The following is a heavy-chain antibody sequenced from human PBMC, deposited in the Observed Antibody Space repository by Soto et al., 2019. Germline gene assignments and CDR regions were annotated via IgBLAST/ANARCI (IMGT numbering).Heavy chain of an antibody. J-gene: IGHJ4*02. CDR3: AKDLLHTYYYDSSGYIDY. CDR2: ISGSGVTT. CDR1: GFTFRSYA. V-gene: IGHV3-23*01. D-gene: IGHD3-22*01. Sequence: EVQLLESGGGLVQPGGSLRLSCAAAGFTFRSYAMNWVRQAPGKGLEWVSRISGSGVTTYYANSVKGRFTISRDNSNNTLSLQMNSLRAEYTAVYYCAKDLLHTYYYDSSGYIDYWGQGTLVTVSS.